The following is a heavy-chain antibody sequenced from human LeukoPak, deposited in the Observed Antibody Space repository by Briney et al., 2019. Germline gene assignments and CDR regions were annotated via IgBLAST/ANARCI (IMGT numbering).Heavy chain of an antibody. D-gene: IGHD2-2*01. CDR3: ASRYHPPAAMAASSSWFDP. Sequence: SETLSLTCAVYGGSFSGYHWSWIRQPPGKGLEWIGEINHSRSTNYNPSLKSRVTISVDMSKNQFSLKLTSVTAADTAVYYCASRYHPPAAMAASSSWFDPWGQGTLVTVSS. V-gene: IGHV4-34*01. CDR1: GGSFSGYH. CDR2: INHSRST. J-gene: IGHJ5*02.